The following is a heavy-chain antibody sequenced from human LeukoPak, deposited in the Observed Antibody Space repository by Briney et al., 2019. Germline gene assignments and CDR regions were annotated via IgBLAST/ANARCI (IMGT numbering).Heavy chain of an antibody. Sequence: SETLSLTCTLSGGSISSYYWSWIRQPPGKGLEWIGYIYYSGSTNYNPSLKSRVTISVDTSKNQFSLKLSSVTAADTAVYYCARQGGVDTAMGPDAFDIWGQGTMVTVSS. CDR2: IYYSGST. CDR1: GGSISSYY. CDR3: ARQGGVDTAMGPDAFDI. J-gene: IGHJ3*02. D-gene: IGHD5-18*01. V-gene: IGHV4-59*08.